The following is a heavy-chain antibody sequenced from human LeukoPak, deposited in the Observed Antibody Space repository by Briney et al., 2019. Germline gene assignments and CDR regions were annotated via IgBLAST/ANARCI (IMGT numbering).Heavy chain of an antibody. CDR3: ARGSPDYYDSSGYYHLDY. CDR1: GGSFSGYY. V-gene: IGHV4-34*01. Sequence: IPSETLSLTCAVYGGSFSGYYWSWIRQPPGKGLEWIGEINHSGSTNYNPSLKSRVTISVDTSKNQFSLKLSSVTAADTAVYYCARGSPDYYDSSGYYHLDYWGQGTLVTVSS. D-gene: IGHD3-22*01. CDR2: INHSGST. J-gene: IGHJ4*02.